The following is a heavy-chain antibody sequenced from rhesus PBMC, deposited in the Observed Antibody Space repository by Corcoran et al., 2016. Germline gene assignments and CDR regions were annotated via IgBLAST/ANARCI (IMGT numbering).Heavy chain of an antibody. CDR3: ARSGQDSGRTSDY. J-gene: IGHJ4*01. D-gene: IGHD6-25*01. CDR2: ISGSGGNT. V-gene: IGHV4-173*01. CDR1: GGSISSNW. Sequence: QLQLQESGPGLVKPSETLSLTCAVSGGSISSNWWSWIRQPPGKGLEWIGRISGSGGNTSYNPTLKSRVTISTDTSKNQLSLKLISVTAADTAVYYCARSGQDSGRTSDYWGQGVLVTVSS.